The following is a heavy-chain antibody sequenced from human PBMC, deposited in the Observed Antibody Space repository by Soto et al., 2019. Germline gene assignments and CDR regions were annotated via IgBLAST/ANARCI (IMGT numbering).Heavy chain of an antibody. CDR2: ISACNGNT. CDR1: GYTITRYY. D-gene: IGHD4-4*01. Sequence: ASVKVSCKTSGYTITRYYVHWVRQAPGQGLEWMGRISACNGNTNYAQKLQGRVTMTTDTSTSTAYMELRSLRSDDTAVYYCARDEGGYSNPPLDYWGQGTLVTVSS. J-gene: IGHJ4*02. CDR3: ARDEGGYSNPPLDY. V-gene: IGHV1-18*04.